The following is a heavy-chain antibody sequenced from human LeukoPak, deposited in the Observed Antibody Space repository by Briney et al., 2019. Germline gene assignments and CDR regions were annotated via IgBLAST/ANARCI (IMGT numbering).Heavy chain of an antibody. J-gene: IGHJ4*02. CDR3: ARDRRYNWNYDFDY. CDR1: GYTFTGYY. CDR2: INPNSGGT. V-gene: IGHV1-2*06. Sequence: GASVKVSCKASGYTFTGYYMHWVRQAPGQGLEWMGRINPNSGGTNYAQKFQGRVTMTRDTSISTAYMELSRLRSDDTAVYYCARDRRYNWNYDFDYWGQGTLVTVSS. D-gene: IGHD1-7*01.